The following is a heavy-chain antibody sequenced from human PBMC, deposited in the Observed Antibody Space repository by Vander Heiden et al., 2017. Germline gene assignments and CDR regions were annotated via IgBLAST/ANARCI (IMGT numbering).Heavy chain of an antibody. J-gene: IGHJ5*02. CDR3: GKRYGAPRGGGFDP. CDR2: INQRGST. D-gene: IGHD4-17*01. V-gene: IGHV4-34*01. Sequence: QVQLQQWGAGLLKPSATLSLTCAVYGGSFSGSYWSWIRQPPGKGLEWIGEINQRGSTNYNPSLKSRVTISVDTSKNQFPLKLSPVPAADPAGDYCGKRYGAPRGGGFDPWGQGPLGNVA. CDR1: GGSFSGSY.